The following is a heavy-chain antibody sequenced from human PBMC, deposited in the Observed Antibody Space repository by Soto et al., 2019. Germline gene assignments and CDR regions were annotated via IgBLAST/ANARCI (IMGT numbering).Heavy chain of an antibody. J-gene: IGHJ4*02. CDR2: IYYSGST. V-gene: IGHV4-59*01. Sequence: SETLSLTCTVSGGSISSYYWSWIRQPPGKGLEWIGYIYYSGSTNYNPSLKSRVTISVDTSKNQFSLKLSSVTAADTAVYYCARGLEPGDNYFDYWGQGTLVTVSS. CDR3: ARGLEPGDNYFDY. CDR1: GGSISSYY. D-gene: IGHD2-21*02.